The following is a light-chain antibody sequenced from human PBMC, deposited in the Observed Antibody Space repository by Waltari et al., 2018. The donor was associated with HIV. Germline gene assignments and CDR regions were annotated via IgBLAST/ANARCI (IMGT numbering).Light chain of an antibody. CDR2: GAS. V-gene: IGKV3-15*01. CDR1: ESVSTN. CDR3: QQYKSWPRT. J-gene: IGKJ1*01. Sequence: EIVMTQSPATLSVSPGERVTFSCAASESVSTNLAWFHQKPGQSPRLLIYGASLRATGVPARFGASGAKTDFTFSISALQSEDVAVYYCQQYKSWPRTFGQGTKVEVK.